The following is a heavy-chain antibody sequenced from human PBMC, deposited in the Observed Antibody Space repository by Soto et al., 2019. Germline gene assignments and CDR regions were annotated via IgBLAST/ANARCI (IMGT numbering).Heavy chain of an antibody. CDR1: GYTFTGYY. CDR3: ARGRTGTTSYFDY. V-gene: IGHV1-2*02. Sequence: QVQLVQSGAEVKKPGASVKVSCKASGYTFTGYYLHWVRQAPGQGLEWMGWIKPNSGGTNYAQKFQGRVTMTRDTSSSTAYMELSRLRSDDTAVYYCARGRTGTTSYFDYWGQGNLVTVSS. J-gene: IGHJ4*02. D-gene: IGHD1-1*01. CDR2: IKPNSGGT.